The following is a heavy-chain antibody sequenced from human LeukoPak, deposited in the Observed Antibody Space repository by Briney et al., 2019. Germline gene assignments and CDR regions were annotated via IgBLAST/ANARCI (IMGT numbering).Heavy chain of an antibody. CDR1: GGSFSGYY. J-gene: IGHJ1*01. CDR3: AITYYYGSGSYSSRGAFQH. V-gene: IGHV4-34*01. Sequence: PSETLSLTCAVYGGSFSGYYWSWIRQPPGKGLEWIGEINHSGSSNYNPSLKSRVTISVDTSKNQFSLKLSSVTAADTAVYYCAITYYYGSGSYSSRGAFQHWGQGTLVTVSS. CDR2: INHSGSS. D-gene: IGHD3-10*01.